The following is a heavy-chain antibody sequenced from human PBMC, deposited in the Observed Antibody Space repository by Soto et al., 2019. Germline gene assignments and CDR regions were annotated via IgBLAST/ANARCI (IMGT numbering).Heavy chain of an antibody. CDR1: GFTFSSYG. D-gene: IGHD2-15*01. Sequence: QVQLVESGGGVVQPGRSLRLSCAATGFTFSSYGMHWVRQAPGKGLEWVAVIWYDGSNKYYADSVKGRFTISRDNSKNTLYLQMISLSAEDTAVYYCARAAKVVVGNWFDPWGQGTLVTVSS. CDR3: ARAAKVVVGNWFDP. V-gene: IGHV3-33*01. J-gene: IGHJ5*02. CDR2: IWYDGSNK.